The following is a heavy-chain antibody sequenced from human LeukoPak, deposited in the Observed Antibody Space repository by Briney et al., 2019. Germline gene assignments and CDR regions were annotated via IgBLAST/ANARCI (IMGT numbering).Heavy chain of an antibody. Sequence: SETLSLTCNVSGASISNSTYYWGWIRQPPGKGLEWIGSIYYSGSTYCKPSLKSRLTISVDTSKNQFPLNLSSVTAADTAVYYCARVGCSGGSCYRLRYYMDVWGKGTTVTVSS. J-gene: IGHJ6*03. CDR2: IYYSGST. D-gene: IGHD2-15*01. V-gene: IGHV4-39*06. CDR1: GASISNSTYY. CDR3: ARVGCSGGSCYRLRYYMDV.